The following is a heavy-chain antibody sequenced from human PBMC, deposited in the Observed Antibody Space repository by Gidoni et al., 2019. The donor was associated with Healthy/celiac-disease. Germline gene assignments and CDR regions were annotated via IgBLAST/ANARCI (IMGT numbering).Heavy chain of an antibody. CDR1: GFTFSSYG. CDR3: AKDGYDSSGYYYFDY. D-gene: IGHD3-22*01. J-gene: IGHJ4*02. Sequence: QVQLVEAGGGGVKPGRSLRLSCAASGFTFSSYGMHWVRQAPGKGLEWVAVISYDGSNKYYADSVKGRFTISRVNSKNTLYLQMNSLRAEDTAVYYCAKDGYDSSGYYYFDYWGQGTLVTVSS. V-gene: IGHV3-30*18. CDR2: ISYDGSNK.